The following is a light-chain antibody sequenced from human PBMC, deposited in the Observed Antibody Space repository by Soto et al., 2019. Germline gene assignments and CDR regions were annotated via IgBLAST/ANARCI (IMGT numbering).Light chain of an antibody. J-gene: IGLJ1*01. V-gene: IGLV2-14*01. Sequence: QSALTQPASVSGSPGQSITISCTGTRSDVGGYNYVSWYQQHPGKAPKFMIYDVSNRPSGVSTRFSGSKSGNTASLTISGLQAEDEADYYGNSYTTSNTRQIVFGTGTKLTVL. CDR2: DVS. CDR1: RSDVGGYNY. CDR3: NSYTTSNTRQIV.